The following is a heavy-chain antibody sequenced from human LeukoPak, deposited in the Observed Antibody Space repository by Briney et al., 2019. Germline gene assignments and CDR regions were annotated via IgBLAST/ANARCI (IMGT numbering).Heavy chain of an antibody. CDR2: ISAYNGNT. D-gene: IGHD3-10*01. CDR1: GYTFSSYG. Sequence: ASVKVSCKASGYTFSSYGISWVRQAPGQGLEWMGWISAYNGNTNYAQKLQGRVTMTTDTSTSTAYMELRSLRSDDTAVYYCARESYYGSGRYSPFSDYWGQGTLVTVSS. J-gene: IGHJ4*02. CDR3: ARESYYGSGRYSPFSDY. V-gene: IGHV1-18*01.